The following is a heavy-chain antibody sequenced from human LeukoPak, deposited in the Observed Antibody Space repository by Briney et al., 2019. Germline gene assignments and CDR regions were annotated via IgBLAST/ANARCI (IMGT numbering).Heavy chain of an antibody. V-gene: IGHV3-23*01. CDR3: AYSSSWSY. Sequence: PGGSLRLSCAASGFTFSNYAMAWVRQAPGKGLEWVSAISAGGGSTYYADSVKGRFTISRDNSKNTLYLQMNSLRAEDTAVYYCAYSSSWSYWGQGTLVTVSP. D-gene: IGHD6-13*01. J-gene: IGHJ4*02. CDR1: GFTFSNYA. CDR2: ISAGGGST.